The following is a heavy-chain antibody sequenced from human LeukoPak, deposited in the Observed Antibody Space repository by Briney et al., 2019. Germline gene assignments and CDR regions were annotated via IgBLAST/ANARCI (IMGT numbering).Heavy chain of an antibody. Sequence: GGSLRLSCSASGFTSSSYAMHWVRQAPGKGLEHVSAISSNGGGTYYADSVKGRFTISRDSSKNTLYLQMSSLRAEDTAMYYCVKSVAYFDYWGQGTLVTVSS. J-gene: IGHJ4*02. CDR2: ISSNGGGT. D-gene: IGHD6-19*01. CDR3: VKSVAYFDY. CDR1: GFTSSSYA. V-gene: IGHV3-64D*06.